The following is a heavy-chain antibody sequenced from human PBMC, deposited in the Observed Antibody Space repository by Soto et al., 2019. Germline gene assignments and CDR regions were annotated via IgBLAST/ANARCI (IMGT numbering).Heavy chain of an antibody. V-gene: IGHV4-31*03. CDR1: GGSVNSGGYH. D-gene: IGHD1-1*01. CDR3: ARAPIPNWNYYGMDV. J-gene: IGHJ6*02. Sequence: PSETLSLTCTVSGGSVNSGGYHWSWIRQHPGKGLERIGDIYYSGSTYYNPSLKSRVTISIDTSTNHFSLHLSALTAADTAVYYCARAPIPNWNYYGMDVWGQGTTVTVS. CDR2: IYYSGST.